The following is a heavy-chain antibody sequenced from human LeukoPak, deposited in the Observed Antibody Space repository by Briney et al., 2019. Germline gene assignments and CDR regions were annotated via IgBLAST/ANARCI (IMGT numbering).Heavy chain of an antibody. CDR1: GFTVSSNY. D-gene: IGHD6-13*01. J-gene: IGHJ4*02. V-gene: IGHV3-53*01. CDR3: ARSRGTGYSSSNAFDY. CDR2: IYSGGST. Sequence: GGSLRLSCAASGFTVSSNYMSWVRQAPGKGLEWVSVIYSGGSTYYADSVKGRFTISRDTSKNTLYLQMNSLRAEDTAVYYCARSRGTGYSSSNAFDYWGQGTLVTVSS.